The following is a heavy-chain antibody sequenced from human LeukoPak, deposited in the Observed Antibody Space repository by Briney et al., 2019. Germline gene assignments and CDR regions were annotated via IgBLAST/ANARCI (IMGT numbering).Heavy chain of an antibody. J-gene: IGHJ6*02. CDR1: GFTFSSYS. CDR2: ISSSSSYI. D-gene: IGHD3-3*01. Sequence: GGSLRLSCAASGFTFSSYSMNWVRQAPGKGLEWVSSISSSSSYIYYADSVKGRFTISRDNAKNSLYLQMNSLRAEDTAVYYCVRGGDFWSGDYYYGMDVWGQGTTVTVSS. V-gene: IGHV3-21*01. CDR3: VRGGDFWSGDYYYGMDV.